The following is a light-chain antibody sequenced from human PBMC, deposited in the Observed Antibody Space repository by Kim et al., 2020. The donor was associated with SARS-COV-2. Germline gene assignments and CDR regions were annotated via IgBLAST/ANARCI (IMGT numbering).Light chain of an antibody. Sequence: PPGERATLSCRASQSVSNNYLAWYQQKPGQAPRLLIYGASNRATGIPDRFSGSGSGTDFTLTISRLEPEDFAVYYCQQYGSSPRTFGQGTKVEIK. J-gene: IGKJ1*01. CDR2: GAS. V-gene: IGKV3-20*01. CDR3: QQYGSSPRT. CDR1: QSVSNNY.